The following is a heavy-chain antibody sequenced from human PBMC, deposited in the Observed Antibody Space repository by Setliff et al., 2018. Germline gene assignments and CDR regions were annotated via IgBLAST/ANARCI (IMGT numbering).Heavy chain of an antibody. D-gene: IGHD3-10*01. Sequence: PGGSLRLSCAASGFSFGDYAMHWVRQAPGKGLEWVSGIIWNSDTGDYADSVKGRFTISRDDAKNSLYLQMNNLRTEDTAVYYCARGSEFYYGSGTIDSWGQGTLVTVSS. CDR1: GFSFGDYA. V-gene: IGHV3-9*01. CDR3: ARGSEFYYGSGTIDS. CDR2: IIWNSDTG. J-gene: IGHJ4*02.